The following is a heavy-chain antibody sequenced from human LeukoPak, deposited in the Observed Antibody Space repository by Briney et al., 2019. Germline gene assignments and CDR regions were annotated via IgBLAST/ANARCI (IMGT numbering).Heavy chain of an antibody. D-gene: IGHD2-2*01. J-gene: IGHJ4*02. CDR3: AKDRIAVVPAAIGDY. Sequence: GGSLRLSCAASGFTFSTYGMHWVRQAPGKGLEWVAFIRYDGNNKYYADSVKGRFTISRDNSKSTLYLQLNSLRGEDTAVYYCAKDRIAVVPAAIGDYWGQGALVTVSS. CDR1: GFTFSTYG. CDR2: IRYDGNNK. V-gene: IGHV3-30*02.